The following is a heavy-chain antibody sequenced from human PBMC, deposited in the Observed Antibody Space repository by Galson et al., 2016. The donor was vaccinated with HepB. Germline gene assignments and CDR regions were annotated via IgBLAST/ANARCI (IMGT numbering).Heavy chain of an antibody. CDR2: IYSSGYS. CDR3: ARDSSSGLRTFDV. J-gene: IGHJ3*01. D-gene: IGHD4-17*01. Sequence: ETLSLTCVVSGDSISSTNWWSWVRRSPGKGLAWIGYIYSSGYSYSNPSLKSRLAISADTSKNLFSLKLNSVTAADTAVYYCARDSSSGLRTFDVWGQGRMVTVSS. V-gene: IGHV4/OR15-8*01. CDR1: GDSISSTNW.